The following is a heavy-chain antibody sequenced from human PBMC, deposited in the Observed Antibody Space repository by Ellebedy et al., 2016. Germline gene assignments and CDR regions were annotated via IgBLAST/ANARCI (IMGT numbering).Heavy chain of an antibody. CDR2: INPNSGGT. CDR1: GYTFTGYY. J-gene: IGHJ6*03. V-gene: IGHV1-2*02. CDR3: ARGALERYYYYYMDV. Sequence: ASVKVSXXASGYTFTGYYMHWVRQAPGQGLEWMGWINPNSGGTNYAQKFQGRVTMTRNTSISTAYMELSSLRSEDTAVYYCARGALERYYYYYMDVWGKGTTVTVSS. D-gene: IGHD1-1*01.